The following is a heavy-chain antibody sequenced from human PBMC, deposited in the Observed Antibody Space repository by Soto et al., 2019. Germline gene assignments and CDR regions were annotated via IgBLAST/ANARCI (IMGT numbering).Heavy chain of an antibody. D-gene: IGHD6-19*01. Sequence: QVQLQESGPGLVKPSETLSLTCTVSGGSVSSGSYYWSWIRQPPGKGLEWLGYIYYSGSTNYNPSLKSRVTISVDTSKNQFSLKLSSVTAADTAVYYCARVDSSGWYARPNWFDPWGQGTLVTVSA. J-gene: IGHJ5*02. CDR3: ARVDSSGWYARPNWFDP. CDR1: GGSVSSGSYY. CDR2: IYYSGST. V-gene: IGHV4-61*01.